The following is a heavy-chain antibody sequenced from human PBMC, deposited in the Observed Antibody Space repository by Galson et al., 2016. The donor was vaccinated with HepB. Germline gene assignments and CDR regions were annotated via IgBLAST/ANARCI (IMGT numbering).Heavy chain of an antibody. J-gene: IGHJ4*02. CDR3: ARDRSSGSGSFGY. CDR2: IYYSGST. Sequence: ETLSLTCTVSGGSMSTYYWSWIRQPPGKGLEWIGYIYYSGSTNYSPSLKSRVTISVDTSKNQFSLKLSSVTAADTAVYFCARDRSSGSGSFGYWGQGTLVTVSS. CDR1: GGSMSTYY. D-gene: IGHD3-10*01. V-gene: IGHV4-59*12.